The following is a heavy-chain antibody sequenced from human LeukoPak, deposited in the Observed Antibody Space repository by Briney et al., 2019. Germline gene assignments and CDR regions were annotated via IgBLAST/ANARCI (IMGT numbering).Heavy chain of an antibody. J-gene: IGHJ5*02. CDR1: GYTFTSYG. CDR2: ISPYNGNT. V-gene: IGHV1-18*01. CDR3: ARVLSGHCSSTSCYDSWFDP. D-gene: IGHD2-2*01. Sequence: ASVKVSCKASGYTFTSYGVSWVRQAPGQGLEWLGWISPYNGNTNYAQKFQGRVTMTRDTSISTAYMELSRLRSDDTAVYYCARVLSGHCSSTSCYDSWFDPWGQGTLVTVSS.